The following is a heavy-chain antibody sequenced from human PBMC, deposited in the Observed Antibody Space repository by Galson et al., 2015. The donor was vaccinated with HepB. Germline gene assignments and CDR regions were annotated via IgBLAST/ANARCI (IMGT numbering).Heavy chain of an antibody. V-gene: IGHV3-30-3*01. CDR2: ISYDGSNK. CDR3: ARGSGRSGSYLQLVGGVDY. CDR1: GFTFSSYA. D-gene: IGHD1-26*01. Sequence: CAASGFTFSSYAMHWVRQAPGKGLEWVAVISYDGSNKYYADSVKGRFTISRDNSKNTLYLQMNSLRAEDTAVYYCARGSGRSGSYLQLVGGVDYWGQGTLVTVSS. J-gene: IGHJ4*02.